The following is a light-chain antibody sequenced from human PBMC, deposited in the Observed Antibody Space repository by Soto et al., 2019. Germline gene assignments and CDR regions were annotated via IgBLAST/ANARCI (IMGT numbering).Light chain of an antibody. CDR1: SSNIGSRY. J-gene: IGLJ1*01. CDR2: RND. V-gene: IGLV1-47*01. Sequence: QPVLTQPPSASGTPGQRVTISCSGSSSNIGSRYVYWYYQLPGAAPKLLIYRNDQRPSGVPDRFSGSKSGTSASLAISGLRSEDEADYFCASWDGSLNAYVFGSGTKLTVL. CDR3: ASWDGSLNAYV.